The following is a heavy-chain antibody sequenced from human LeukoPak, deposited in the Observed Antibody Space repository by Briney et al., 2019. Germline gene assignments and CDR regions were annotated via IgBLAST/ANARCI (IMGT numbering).Heavy chain of an antibody. D-gene: IGHD6-13*01. J-gene: IGHJ1*01. CDR3: ARDKYSSSWNEYFQH. V-gene: IGHV1-18*01. CDR1: GYTFTSYG. Sequence: ASVKVSCKASGYTFTSYGISWVRQAPGQGLEWMGWISAYNGNTNYAQKLQGRVTMTTDTSTSTAYMELSSLRSEDTAVYYCARDKYSSSWNEYFQHWGQGTLVTVSS. CDR2: ISAYNGNT.